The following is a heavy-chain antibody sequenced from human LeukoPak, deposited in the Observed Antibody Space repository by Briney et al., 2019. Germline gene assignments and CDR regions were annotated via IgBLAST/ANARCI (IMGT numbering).Heavy chain of an antibody. V-gene: IGHV3-23*01. J-gene: IGHJ5*02. CDR2: ISDSGGST. CDR1: GFTFGDYG. Sequence: AGGSLRLSCTVSGFTFGDYGMSWVRQAPGKGLEWVSTISDSGGSTQSADSVKGRFTISRDNSKNTLFLQMNSLRAEDTAVYYCAKSVNDWFDPWGQGTLVTVSS. CDR3: AKSVNDWFDP.